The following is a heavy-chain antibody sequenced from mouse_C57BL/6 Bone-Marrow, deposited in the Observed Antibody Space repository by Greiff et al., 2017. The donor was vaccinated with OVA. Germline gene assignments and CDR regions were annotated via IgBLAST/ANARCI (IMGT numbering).Heavy chain of an antibody. CDR2: IDPETGGT. Sequence: VQLQQSGAELVRPGASVTLSCKASGYTFTDYEMHWVKQTPVHGLEWIGAIDPETGGTAYNQKFKGKAILTADKSSSTAYMELRSLTSEDSAVYYCSTTVVKYYAMDYWGQGTSVTVSS. D-gene: IGHD1-1*01. V-gene: IGHV1-15*01. CDR3: STTVVKYYAMDY. J-gene: IGHJ4*01. CDR1: GYTFTDYE.